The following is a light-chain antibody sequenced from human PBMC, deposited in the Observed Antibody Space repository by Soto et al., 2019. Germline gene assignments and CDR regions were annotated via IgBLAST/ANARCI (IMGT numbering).Light chain of an antibody. CDR1: SANIGAAYN. Sequence: QSVLTQPPTVPGAPGQRVTISGTGSSANIGAAYNVDWYQQLPGTAPKLLIYGNNNRPSGVPARFSGSKSGTSASLAIAGLQAEDEGDYYCQSYESSLSGYAFGTGTKV. J-gene: IGLJ1*01. CDR2: GNN. CDR3: QSYESSLSGYA. V-gene: IGLV1-40*01.